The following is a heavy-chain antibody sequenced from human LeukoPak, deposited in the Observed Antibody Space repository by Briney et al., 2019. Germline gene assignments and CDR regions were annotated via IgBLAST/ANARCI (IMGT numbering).Heavy chain of an antibody. Sequence: SETLSLTCAVYGGSFSGYYWSWIRQPPGKGLEWIGEINHSGSTNYNPSLKSRVTISVDTSKNQFSLKLSSVTAADTAVYYCAGDYAERGYFDYWGQGTLVTVSS. CDR2: INHSGST. J-gene: IGHJ4*02. D-gene: IGHD4-17*01. CDR3: AGDYAERGYFDY. V-gene: IGHV4-34*01. CDR1: GGSFSGYY.